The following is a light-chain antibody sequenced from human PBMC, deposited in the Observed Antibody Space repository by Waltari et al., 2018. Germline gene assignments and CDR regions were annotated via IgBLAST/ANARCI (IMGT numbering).Light chain of an antibody. Sequence: SYDLTQPSSVSVSPGQPARITCPGDVLGKYNGRWFQQKPGQAPVVVIYKDNKRPSGIPERFSGSSSGTTITLTISGAQVEDEADYYCYSATDNNLVFGGGSRLTVL. CDR2: KDN. V-gene: IGLV3-27*01. J-gene: IGLJ2*01. CDR1: VLGKYN. CDR3: YSATDNNLV.